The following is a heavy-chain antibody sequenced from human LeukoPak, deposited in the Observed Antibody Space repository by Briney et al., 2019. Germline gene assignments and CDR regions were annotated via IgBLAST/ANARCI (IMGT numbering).Heavy chain of an antibody. Sequence: SETLSLTCTVSGGSMSSYYWSWIRQPPGKGLEWIGYIFHSGNANYNPSLKSRVTISVDTSKSQFSLRLSSVTAADTAVYYCARRGRYGAGPLYYYYGMDVWGQGTTVTVSS. V-gene: IGHV4-59*08. CDR1: GGSMSSYY. CDR3: ARRGRYGAGPLYYYYGMDV. CDR2: IFHSGNA. J-gene: IGHJ6*02. D-gene: IGHD3-10*01.